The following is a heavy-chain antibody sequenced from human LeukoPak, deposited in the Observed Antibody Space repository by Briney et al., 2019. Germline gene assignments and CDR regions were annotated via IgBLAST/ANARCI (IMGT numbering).Heavy chain of an antibody. V-gene: IGHV3-48*04. D-gene: IGHD4-17*01. Sequence: PGGSLRLSCAASGFTFSSYSMNWVRQAPGKGLEWVSYISSSGSTIYYADSVKGRFTISRDNAKNSLYLQMNSLRAEDTAVYYCAKGRDGDYAFDYWGQGTLVTVSS. CDR1: GFTFSSYS. J-gene: IGHJ4*02. CDR2: ISSSGSTI. CDR3: AKGRDGDYAFDY.